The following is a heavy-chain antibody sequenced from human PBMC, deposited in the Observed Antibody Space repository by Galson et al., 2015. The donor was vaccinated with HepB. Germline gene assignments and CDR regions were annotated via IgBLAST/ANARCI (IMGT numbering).Heavy chain of an antibody. J-gene: IGHJ4*02. Sequence: SVKVSCKASGYTFTSYYMHWVRQAPGQGLEWMGIINPSGGSTSYAQKFQGRVTMTRDTSTSTVYMELSSLRSEDTAVYYCARPYFYYDSSGYYLDYWGQGTLVTVSS. CDR3: ARPYFYYDSSGYYLDY. CDR1: GYTFTSYY. CDR2: INPSGGST. D-gene: IGHD3-22*01. V-gene: IGHV1-46*01.